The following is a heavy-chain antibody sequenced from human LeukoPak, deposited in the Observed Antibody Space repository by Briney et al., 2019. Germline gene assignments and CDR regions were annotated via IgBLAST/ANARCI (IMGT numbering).Heavy chain of an antibody. CDR1: VYTFTSYG. D-gene: IGHD2-2*01. CDR3: ARDGLGCSSTSCPFDY. CDR2: ISAYNGNT. Sequence: ASVKVSCKASVYTFTSYGISWVRQAPGQGLEWMGWISAYNGNTNYAQKLQGRVTMTTDTSTSTAYMELWSLRSDDTAVYYCARDGLGCSSTSCPFDYWGQGTLVTVSS. J-gene: IGHJ4*02. V-gene: IGHV1-18*01.